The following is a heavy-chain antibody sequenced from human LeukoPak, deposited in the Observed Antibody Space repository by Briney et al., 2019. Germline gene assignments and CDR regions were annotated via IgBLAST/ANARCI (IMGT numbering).Heavy chain of an antibody. D-gene: IGHD6-19*01. CDR1: GGSIRNYY. CDR3: ARAETYSSDWYDPFFDY. J-gene: IGHJ4*02. V-gene: IGHV4-59*08. Sequence: SETLSLTCTVSGGSIRNYYWSWIRQPPGKGLEWIGYIYYSGSTNYNPSLKSRATISVDTSKNHFSLRLRSVTAADTAVYFCARAETYSSDWYDPFFDYWGQGTLVTVSS. CDR2: IYYSGST.